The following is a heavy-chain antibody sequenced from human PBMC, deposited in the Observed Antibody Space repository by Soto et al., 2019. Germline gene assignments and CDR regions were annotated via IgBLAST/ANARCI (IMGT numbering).Heavy chain of an antibody. V-gene: IGHV3-30*18. CDR3: AKDSAHLGSSSDYSFDY. Sequence: QVQLVESGGGVVQPGRSLRLSCAASGFTFSSYGMHWVRQAPGKGLEWVAVISYDGSNKYYADYAKGRFTISRDNSKNTLYLQLNGLRAEDTAVYYCAKDSAHLGSSSDYSFDYWGQGTLVTVSS. D-gene: IGHD6-6*01. CDR1: GFTFSSYG. CDR2: ISYDGSNK. J-gene: IGHJ4*02.